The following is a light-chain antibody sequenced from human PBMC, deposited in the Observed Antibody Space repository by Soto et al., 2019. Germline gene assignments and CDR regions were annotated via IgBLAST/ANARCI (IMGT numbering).Light chain of an antibody. CDR3: QSYDSSLSGSYV. V-gene: IGLV1-40*01. J-gene: IGLJ1*01. CDR1: SSNIGAGYD. CDR2: DDS. Sequence: QSVLTQPPSLSGAPGQRVTISCTGSSSNIGAGYDVKWYQQLPGTAPKLLIYDDSNRPSGVPDRFSGSKSGTSASLAITGLQAEDEADYYCQSYDSSLSGSYVFGTGTKLTVL.